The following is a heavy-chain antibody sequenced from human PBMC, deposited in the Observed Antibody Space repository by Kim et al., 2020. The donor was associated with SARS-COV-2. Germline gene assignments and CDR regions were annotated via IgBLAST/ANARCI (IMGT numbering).Heavy chain of an antibody. V-gene: IGHV3-23*01. D-gene: IGHD3-16*01. CDR3: AKDLISRWGYYFDY. Sequence: ADSVKGRLPISRDNSKNTMYMQMNSLRVEDTAVYYCAKDLISRWGYYFDYWGQGTLVTVSS. J-gene: IGHJ4*02.